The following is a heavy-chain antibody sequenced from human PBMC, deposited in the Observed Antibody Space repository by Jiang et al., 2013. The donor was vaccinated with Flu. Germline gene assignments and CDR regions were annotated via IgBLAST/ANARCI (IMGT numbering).Heavy chain of an antibody. J-gene: IGHJ6*02. D-gene: IGHD3-10*01. V-gene: IGHV4-34*01. CDR3: ARVGVRGVIIPSKGMDV. CDR1: GGSFSGYY. Sequence: LLKPSETLSLTCAVYGGSFSGYYWSWIRQPPGKGLEWIGEINHSGSTNYNPSLKSRVTISVDTSKNQFSLKLSSVTAADTAVYYCARVGVRGVIIPSKGMDVWGQGTTVTVSS. CDR2: INHSGST.